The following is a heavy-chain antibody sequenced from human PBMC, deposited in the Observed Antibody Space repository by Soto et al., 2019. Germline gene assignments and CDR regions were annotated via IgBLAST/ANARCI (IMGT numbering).Heavy chain of an antibody. CDR2: ISGSDGST. D-gene: IGHD6-13*01. CDR3: AKVIAAAGTGYWFDP. V-gene: IGHV3-23*01. CDR1: GFTFSSYA. Sequence: EVQLLESGGGLVQPGGSLRLSCAASGFTFSSYAMSWVRQAPGKGLEWVSAISGSDGSTYYADSVKGRFTISRDNSKNTLYLQMSSLRAEVTAGDYCAKVIAAAGTGYWFDPWGEGTLVTVSS. J-gene: IGHJ5*02.